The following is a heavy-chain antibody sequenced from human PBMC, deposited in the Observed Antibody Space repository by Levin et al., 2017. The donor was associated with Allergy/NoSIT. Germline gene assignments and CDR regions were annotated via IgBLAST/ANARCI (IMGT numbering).Heavy chain of an antibody. V-gene: IGHV3-15*01. CDR2: IKNKADGATT. CDR1: GITFSNAW. D-gene: IGHD6-13*01. CDR3: STYSSSWYYFDY. J-gene: IGHJ4*02. Sequence: GGSLRLSCAASGITFSNAWMSWARQAPGKGLEWVGRIKNKADGATTEYAAPVKGRFTISRDDSKNTLYLQMNSLKTEDTAVYFCSTYSSSWYYFDYWGQGTLVTVSS.